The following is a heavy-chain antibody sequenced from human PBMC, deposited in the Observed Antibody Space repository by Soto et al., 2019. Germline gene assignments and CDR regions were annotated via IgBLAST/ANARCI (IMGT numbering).Heavy chain of an antibody. J-gene: IGHJ5*02. Sequence: GASVKVSCKASGYTFTSYAMHWVRHAPGQRLEWMGWINAGNGNTKYSQKFQGRVTITRDTSTSTAYMELRSLRSDDTAVYYCARVVGALGHWFDPWGQGTLVTVSS. V-gene: IGHV1-3*01. CDR3: ARVVGALGHWFDP. D-gene: IGHD1-26*01. CDR2: INAGNGNT. CDR1: GYTFTSYA.